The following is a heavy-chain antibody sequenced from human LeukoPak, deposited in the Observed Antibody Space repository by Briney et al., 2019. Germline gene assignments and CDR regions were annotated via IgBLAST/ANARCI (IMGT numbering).Heavy chain of an antibody. Sequence: PSETLSLTCTVSGGSISSYYWSWIRQPPGKGLEWIGYIYYSGSTNYNPSLKSRVTISVDPSKNQFSLKLSSVTAADTAVYYCARDCSGGSCYLYGMDVWGQGTTVTVSS. J-gene: IGHJ6*02. CDR3: ARDCSGGSCYLYGMDV. CDR1: GGSISSYY. V-gene: IGHV4-59*01. D-gene: IGHD2-15*01. CDR2: IYYSGST.